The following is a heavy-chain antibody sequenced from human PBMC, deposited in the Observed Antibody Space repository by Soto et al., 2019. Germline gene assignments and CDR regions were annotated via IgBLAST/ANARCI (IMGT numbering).Heavy chain of an antibody. CDR1: GYDFFKYN. Sequence: QVQLVQSGAEVKKPGASVKVSCKTSGYDFFKYNMHWVRQAPGQGLEWMGVINPNGGYTRHAQKFQGRVTMTRDTSSKIVYMELSGLTSEDTAMYYCTRADSDVVILPDVRPLFDLWGQGALVTVSS. V-gene: IGHV1-46*01. J-gene: IGHJ4*02. CDR2: INPNGGYT. D-gene: IGHD2-21*02. CDR3: TRADSDVVILPDVRPLFDL.